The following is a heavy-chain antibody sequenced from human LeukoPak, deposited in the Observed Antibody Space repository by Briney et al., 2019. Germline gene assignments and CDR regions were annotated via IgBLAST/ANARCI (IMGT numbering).Heavy chain of an antibody. Sequence: SETLSLTCTVSGGSISSYYWSWIRQPAGKGLEWIVRIYTSGSTNYNPSLKSLVTMSVDTSKNQFSLKLSSVTAADTAVYYCARVGFTGSEYAAFDIWPQRTMATVSS. D-gene: IGHD1-26*01. CDR3: ARVGFTGSEYAAFDI. V-gene: IGHV4-4*07. CDR1: GGSISSYY. CDR2: IYTSGST. J-gene: IGHJ3*02.